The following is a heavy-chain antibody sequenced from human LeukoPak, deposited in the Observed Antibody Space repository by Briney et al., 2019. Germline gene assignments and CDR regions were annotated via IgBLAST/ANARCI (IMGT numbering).Heavy chain of an antibody. CDR2: INPNSGGT. D-gene: IGHD3-22*01. Sequence: ASVKVSCKASGYTFTGYYMHWVRQAPGPGLEWMGWINPNSGGTNYAQKFQGRVTMTRDTSISTAYMELSRLRSDDTAVYSCARVKGGTRTYYYDSSRYYFDYWGQGTLVTVSS. CDR3: ARVKGGTRTYYYDSSRYYFDY. CDR1: GYTFTGYY. J-gene: IGHJ4*02. V-gene: IGHV1-2*02.